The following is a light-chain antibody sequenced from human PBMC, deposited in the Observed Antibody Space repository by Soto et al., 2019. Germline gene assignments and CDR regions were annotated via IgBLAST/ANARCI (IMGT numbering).Light chain of an antibody. CDR1: ENVRTF. CDR2: GAS. CDR3: QQHSHWPPWT. J-gene: IGKJ1*01. Sequence: EVVLTQSPATLSLSPGERATLSCRASENVRTFVDWYQQKPGQAPRLLIYGASNRATGIPARFSGSGSGTDFPHTISDLDPEAFAVYYCQQHSHWPPWTFCQGTRVEIQ. V-gene: IGKV3-11*01.